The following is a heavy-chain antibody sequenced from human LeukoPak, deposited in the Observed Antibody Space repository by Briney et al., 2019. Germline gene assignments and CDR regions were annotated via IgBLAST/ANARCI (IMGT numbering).Heavy chain of an antibody. CDR2: IYHSGST. D-gene: IGHD1-1*01. CDR1: GGSISSGGYY. CDR3: ARGHFNERFGYTTWFDT. J-gene: IGHJ5*02. Sequence: PSQTLSLTCTVSGGSISSGGYYWSWIRQPPGKGLEWIGYIYHSGSTYYNPSLKSRVTISVDRSKNQFSLKLSSVTAADTAVYYCARGHFNERFGYTTWFDTWGQGTPVTVSS. V-gene: IGHV4-30-2*01.